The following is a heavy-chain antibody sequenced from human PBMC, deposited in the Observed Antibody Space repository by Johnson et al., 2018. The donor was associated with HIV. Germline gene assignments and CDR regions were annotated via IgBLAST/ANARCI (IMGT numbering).Heavy chain of an antibody. CDR3: SYAFDI. J-gene: IGHJ3*02. Sequence: VQLVESGGGLVQPGGSLRLSCVASGFTFSSYWMSWVRQAPGKGLEWVAKIKQDGSEKYYVDSVRGRLTISRDNAKNSLYLQMNSLRAEDTAVYYCSYAFDIWGQGTMVTVSS. CDR2: IKQDGSEK. CDR1: GFTFSSYW. V-gene: IGHV3-7*05.